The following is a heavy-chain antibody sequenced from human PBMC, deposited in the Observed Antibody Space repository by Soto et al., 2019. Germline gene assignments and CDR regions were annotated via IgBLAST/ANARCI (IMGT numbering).Heavy chain of an antibody. V-gene: IGHV4-34*01. CDR2: INHSGST. J-gene: IGHJ5*02. CDR3: ARSVIGRFLEWLSPNWFDP. D-gene: IGHD3-3*01. Sequence: SETLSLTCAVYGGSFSGYYWSWIRQPPGKGLEWIGEINHSGSTNYNPSLKSRVTISVDTSKNQFSLKLSSVTAADTAVYYCARSVIGRFLEWLSPNWFDPSGQGTLVTVSS. CDR1: GGSFSGYY.